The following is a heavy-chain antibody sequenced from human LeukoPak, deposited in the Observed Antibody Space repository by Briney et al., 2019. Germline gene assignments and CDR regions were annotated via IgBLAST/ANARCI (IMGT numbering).Heavy chain of an antibody. CDR1: GFTFSSYA. D-gene: IGHD3-10*01. V-gene: IGHV3-23*01. Sequence: QPGGSLRLSCAVSGFTFSSYAMSWVRQAPGKGLEWVSAISGSGGSTYYADSVKGRFTISRDNSKNTLYLQMNSLRAEDTAVYYCAKSSSGSYYTHWFDPWGQGTLVTVSS. J-gene: IGHJ5*02. CDR2: ISGSGGST. CDR3: AKSSSGSYYTHWFDP.